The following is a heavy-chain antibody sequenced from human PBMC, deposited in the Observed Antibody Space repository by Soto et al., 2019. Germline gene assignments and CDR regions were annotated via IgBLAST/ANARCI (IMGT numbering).Heavy chain of an antibody. CDR2: INPNSRGT. CDR3: ATSRITMVRGVIFNWFDP. CDR1: GYSFTCYY. J-gene: IGHJ5*02. D-gene: IGHD3-10*01. Sequence: SVKVSFKASGYSFTCYYIHWVRQAPGQGVEWMGWINPNSRGTNYSQKFQAGVTMTRDTSISTAYMELSRLRSDDTAVYYCATSRITMVRGVIFNWFDPWGQGALVSAPQ. V-gene: IGHV1-2*02.